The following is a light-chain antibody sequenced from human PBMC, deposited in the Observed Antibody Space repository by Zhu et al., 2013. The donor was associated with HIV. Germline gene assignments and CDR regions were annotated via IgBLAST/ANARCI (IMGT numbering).Light chain of an antibody. CDR1: QSVLYSSNGNNY. Sequence: DIVMTQSPDSLAVSLGERATINCKSSQSVLYSSNGNNYLAWYQQKPGQPPKLLIYWASSRESGVPDRFGGSGSGTDFSLTISSLQAEDVAAYYCQQYYTTPLTFGQGTKLEIK. CDR2: WAS. V-gene: IGKV4-1*01. J-gene: IGKJ2*01. CDR3: QQYYTTPLT.